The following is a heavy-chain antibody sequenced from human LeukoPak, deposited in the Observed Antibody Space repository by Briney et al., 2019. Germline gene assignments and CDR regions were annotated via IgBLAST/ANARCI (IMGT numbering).Heavy chain of an antibody. CDR3: ARDPEYGDYLFDY. D-gene: IGHD4-17*01. Sequence: ASVKVSCKASGGTFTKYAISWVRQAPGQGLEWMGRIIPLVGRANYAQKFQGRVTITADKSTSTAYMELSSLRSEDTAVYYCARDPEYGDYLFDYWGQGTLVTISS. V-gene: IGHV1-69*04. CDR2: IIPLVGRA. CDR1: GGTFTKYA. J-gene: IGHJ4*02.